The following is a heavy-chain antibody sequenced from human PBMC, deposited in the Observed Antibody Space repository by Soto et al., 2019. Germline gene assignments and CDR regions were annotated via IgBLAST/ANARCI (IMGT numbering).Heavy chain of an antibody. V-gene: IGHV4-59*01. CDR1: GGSISSYY. Sequence: SETLSLTCTVSGGSISSYYWSWIRQPPGKGLEWIGYIYYSGSTNYNPSLKSRVTISVDTSKNQFSLKLSSVTAADTAVYYCARASIYGDYFDNWGQETLVTVSS. CDR3: ARASIYGDYFDN. CDR2: IYYSGST. D-gene: IGHD4-17*01. J-gene: IGHJ4*02.